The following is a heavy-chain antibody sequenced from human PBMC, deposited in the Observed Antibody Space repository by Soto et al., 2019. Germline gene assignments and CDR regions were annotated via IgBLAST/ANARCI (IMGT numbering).Heavy chain of an antibody. CDR1: GFTFSDSA. D-gene: IGHD5-18*01. Sequence: EVQLVESGGGLVQPGGSLKLSCAASGFTFSDSAMHWVRQASGKGLEWVGRIRNKTNNYATAYNAPVKGRFTISRDDSKNTVYLQLNSLKLDDTAVYYFTSRRDGTAVDPLDYWGQGTLVTVSS. CDR2: IRNKTNNYAT. V-gene: IGHV3-73*02. J-gene: IGHJ4*02. CDR3: TSRRDGTAVDPLDY.